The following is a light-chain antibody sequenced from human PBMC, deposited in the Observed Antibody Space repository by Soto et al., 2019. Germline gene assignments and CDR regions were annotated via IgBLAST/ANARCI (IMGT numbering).Light chain of an antibody. CDR1: SSDVGGYNY. CDR3: SSYTRSSTLVV. J-gene: IGLJ2*01. Sequence: QSALTQPASVSGSPGQSITISCTGTSSDVGGYNYVSWYQQHPGKAPKLMIYDVSTRPSGVSNRFSGSKSGNTASLTISGLQAEDDADYYCSSYTRSSTLVVFGGGTKVTVL. CDR2: DVS. V-gene: IGLV2-14*03.